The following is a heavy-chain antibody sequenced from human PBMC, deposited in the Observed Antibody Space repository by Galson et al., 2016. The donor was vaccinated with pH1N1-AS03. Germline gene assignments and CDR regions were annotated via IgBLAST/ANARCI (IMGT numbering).Heavy chain of an antibody. J-gene: IGHJ4*01. D-gene: IGHD6-25*01. CDR2: IYHNGNS. CDR1: GDSISSNHW. V-gene: IGHV4-4*02. Sequence: ETLSLTCAVSGDSISSNHWWTWVRQPPGKGLEWIAEIYHNGNSNYNPTLKSRVSRSVDKSKNQFSLNLSCVTAADTAVYYCARAGQRHRVGDYWGHGTLVTVSS. CDR3: ARAGQRHRVGDY.